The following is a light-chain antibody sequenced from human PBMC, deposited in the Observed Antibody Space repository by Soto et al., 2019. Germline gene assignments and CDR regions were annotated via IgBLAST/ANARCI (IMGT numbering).Light chain of an antibody. CDR2: AAS. CDR1: QDIAIY. CDR3: QQLRMYPST. V-gene: IGKV1-9*01. Sequence: IQLTQSPSSLSAAVGDRVTSTCLASQDIAIYLAWYQQKPGEAPKLLIYAASTLYGGVPSRFSGSGSGTDFALTITSLQAEDFATYYCQQLRMYPSTFGGGTKVDI. J-gene: IGKJ4*01.